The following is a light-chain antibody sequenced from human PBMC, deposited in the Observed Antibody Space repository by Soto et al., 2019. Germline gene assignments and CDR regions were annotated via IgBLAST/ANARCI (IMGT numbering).Light chain of an antibody. CDR1: QSISTW. J-gene: IGKJ2*01. Sequence: DIQMTQSPSTLSASVGDRVTITCRATQSISTWLAWYQQKPGKAPRLLIFDASRLESGVPSRFSGSGSGTDFTLTISCLQSEDFATYYCQQYYSYPYTFGQGTKLEIK. V-gene: IGKV1-5*01. CDR3: QQYYSYPYT. CDR2: DAS.